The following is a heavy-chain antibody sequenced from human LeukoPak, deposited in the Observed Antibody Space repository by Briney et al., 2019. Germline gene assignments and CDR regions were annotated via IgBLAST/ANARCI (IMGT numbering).Heavy chain of an antibody. Sequence: GSLRLSCAASGFILRRYDMNWVRQAPGKGLEWVSFISSSSISIYYGDSVQGRFTVSRDNARNLLYLEMNTLRAEDTAVYYCARVYDVLTGGFDYWGQGALVTVSS. CDR3: ARVYDVLTGGFDY. J-gene: IGHJ4*02. V-gene: IGHV3-21*01. D-gene: IGHD3-9*01. CDR2: ISSSSISI. CDR1: GFILRRYD.